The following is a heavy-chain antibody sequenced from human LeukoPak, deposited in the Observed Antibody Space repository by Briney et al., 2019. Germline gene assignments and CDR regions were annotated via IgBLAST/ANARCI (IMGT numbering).Heavy chain of an antibody. D-gene: IGHD2-2*01. CDR3: AKLCSSPGCYRFKY. J-gene: IGHJ4*02. CDR1: GFTFSNYW. V-gene: IGHV3-7*03. Sequence: QPGGSLRLSCAASGFTFSNYWMSWVRQAPGKGLEWVANIKFDGSDKFYVDSVKGRFTISRDNSKNTLYLQMNSLRAEDTAIYYCAKLCSSPGCYRFKYWGKGPLVTVS. CDR2: IKFDGSDK.